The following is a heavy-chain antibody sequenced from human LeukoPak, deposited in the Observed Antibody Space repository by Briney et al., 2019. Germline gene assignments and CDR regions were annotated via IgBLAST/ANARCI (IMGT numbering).Heavy chain of an antibody. CDR2: INHSGST. J-gene: IGHJ4*02. D-gene: IGHD3-3*01. CDR3: ARAGSRDFWSGPVYYFDY. CDR1: GGSFSGYY. Sequence: SETLSLTCAVYGGSFSGYYWSWIRQPPGKGLECIGEINHSGSTNYNPSLKSRVTISIDTSKNQFSLRLSSVTAADTAVYYCARAGSRDFWSGPVYYFDYWGQGTLVTVSS. V-gene: IGHV4-34*01.